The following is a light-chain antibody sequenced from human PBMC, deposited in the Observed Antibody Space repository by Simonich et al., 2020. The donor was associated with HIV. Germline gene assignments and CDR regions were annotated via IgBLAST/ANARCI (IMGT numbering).Light chain of an antibody. Sequence: DIVMTQSPDSLAVSLGERATINCKSSQSVLYRSNNKNYLAWYQQKPGQPPKLLIYWASTRESGVPDRFSGSGSETDFTLTISSLQAEDVAVYYCQQYYSTPFTFGPGTKVDIK. V-gene: IGKV4-1*01. J-gene: IGKJ3*01. CDR1: QSVLYRSNNKNY. CDR2: WAS. CDR3: QQYYSTPFT.